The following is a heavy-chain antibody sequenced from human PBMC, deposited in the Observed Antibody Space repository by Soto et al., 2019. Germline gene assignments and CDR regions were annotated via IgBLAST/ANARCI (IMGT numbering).Heavy chain of an antibody. J-gene: IGHJ3*02. CDR2: LYSGGST. CDR3: VREPTVTMMGAFDI. Sequence: ESGGGLIQPGGSLRLSCAASGFTVSSTYMSWVRQAPGKGLEWVSVLYSGGSTSYADSVKGRFTISRDNSKNTLYLQMNSLRAEDTAVYYCVREPTVTMMGAFDIWGQGTMVTVSS. V-gene: IGHV3-53*01. D-gene: IGHD4-4*01. CDR1: GFTVSSTY.